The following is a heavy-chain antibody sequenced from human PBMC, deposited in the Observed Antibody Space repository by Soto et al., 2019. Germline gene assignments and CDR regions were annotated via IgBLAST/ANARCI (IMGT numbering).Heavy chain of an antibody. J-gene: IGHJ6*02. Sequence: ASVKVSCKASGGTFSSYAISWVRQAPGQGLEWMGGIIPIFGTANYAQKFQGRVTITADESTSTAYMELSSLRSEDTAVYYCARSTYYDFWSGYKREYYYYGMDVWGQGTTVTVSS. CDR2: IIPIFGTA. CDR3: ARSTYYDFWSGYKREYYYYGMDV. V-gene: IGHV1-69*13. D-gene: IGHD3-3*01. CDR1: GGTFSSYA.